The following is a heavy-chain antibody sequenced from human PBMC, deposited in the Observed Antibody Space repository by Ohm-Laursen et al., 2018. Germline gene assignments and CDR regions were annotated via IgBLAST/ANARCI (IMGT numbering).Heavy chain of an antibody. CDR1: GFTFDDYA. V-gene: IGHV3-9*01. CDR2: ISWNSGSI. Sequence: SLRLSCTASGFTFDDYAMHWVRQAPGKGLEWVSGISWNSGSIGYADSVKGRFTISRDNAKNSLYLQMNSLRAEDTALYYCARSWELLTEFDYWGQGTLVTVSS. D-gene: IGHD1-26*01. CDR3: ARSWELLTEFDY. J-gene: IGHJ4*02.